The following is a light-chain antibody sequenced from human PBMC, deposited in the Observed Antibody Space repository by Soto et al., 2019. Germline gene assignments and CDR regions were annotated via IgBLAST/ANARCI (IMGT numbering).Light chain of an antibody. Sequence: EIVLTQSPGTLSLSPVERATLSCRASQSINNYLAWYQQRPGQAPRLLVYEASNRATGIPARFSGGGSGTDFTLTISSLEPEDFAVYYCQQRSNWWTFGQGTKVDNK. CDR2: EAS. J-gene: IGKJ1*01. CDR3: QQRSNWWT. CDR1: QSINNY. V-gene: IGKV3-11*01.